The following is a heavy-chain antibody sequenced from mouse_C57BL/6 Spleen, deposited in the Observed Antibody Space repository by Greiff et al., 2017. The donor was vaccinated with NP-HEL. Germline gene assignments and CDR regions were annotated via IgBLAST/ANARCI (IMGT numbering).Heavy chain of an antibody. J-gene: IGHJ2*01. V-gene: IGHV1-50*01. CDR3: ARGAGTLAY. CDR1: GYTFTSYW. D-gene: IGHD4-1*01. Sequence: QVQLQQSGAELVKPGASVKLSCKASGYTFTSYWMQWVKQRPGQGLEWIGEIDPSDSYTNYNQKFKGKATLTVDTSSSTAYMQLSSLTSEDSAVYYCARGAGTLAYWGQGTTLTVSS. CDR2: IDPSDSYT.